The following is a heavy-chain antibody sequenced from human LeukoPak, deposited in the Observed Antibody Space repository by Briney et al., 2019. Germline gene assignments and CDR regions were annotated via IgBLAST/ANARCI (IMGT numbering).Heavy chain of an antibody. Sequence: GGSLRLSCAASGFTFSIYGMHWVRQSPGKGLEWVAVIWNDGSNKYYADSVKGRFTISRDNSKNTLLLQMNSLRAEDTAVYYCARASGSYDYWGQGTLVTVSS. CDR3: ARASGSYDY. V-gene: IGHV3-33*01. CDR2: IWNDGSNK. J-gene: IGHJ4*02. CDR1: GFTFSIYG. D-gene: IGHD1-26*01.